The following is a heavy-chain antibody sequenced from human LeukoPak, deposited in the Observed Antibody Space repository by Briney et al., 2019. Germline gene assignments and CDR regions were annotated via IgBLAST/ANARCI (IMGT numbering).Heavy chain of an antibody. CDR2: ISYDGNDK. CDR1: GFTFSSYA. Sequence: SGGSLRLSCAASGFTFSSYAMHWVRQAPGEGLEWVAVISYDGNDKYSDSVKGRFTISRDNSKNTLYLQMNSLRAEDTALYFCAKKAQYNGNYPLDYWGQGTLVTVSS. J-gene: IGHJ4*02. D-gene: IGHD1-26*01. CDR3: AKKAQYNGNYPLDY. V-gene: IGHV3-30-3*02.